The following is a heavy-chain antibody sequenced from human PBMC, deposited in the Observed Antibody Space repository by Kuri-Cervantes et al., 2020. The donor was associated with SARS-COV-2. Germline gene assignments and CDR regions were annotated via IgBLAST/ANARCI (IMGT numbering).Heavy chain of an antibody. CDR3: ARDLPYCGGDCFASLDY. CDR2: FDPEDGET. J-gene: IGHJ4*02. Sequence: ASVKVSCKVSGYTLTELSMHWVRQAPGKGLEWMGGFDPEDGETIYAQKFQGRVTMTEDTSTDTAYMELSSLRSEDTAVYYCARDLPYCGGDCFASLDYWGQGTLVTVSS. D-gene: IGHD2-21*02. V-gene: IGHV1-24*01. CDR1: GYTLTELS.